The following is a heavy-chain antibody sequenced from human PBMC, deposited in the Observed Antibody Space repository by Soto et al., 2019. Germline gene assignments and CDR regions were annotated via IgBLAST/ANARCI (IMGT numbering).Heavy chain of an antibody. V-gene: IGHV1-18*01. J-gene: IGHJ6*02. D-gene: IGHD3-10*01. CDR1: GYTFTSYG. CDR3: ARATMVRGVISFLVGGMDV. CDR2: ISAYNGNT. Sequence: ASVKVSCKASGYTFTSYGISWVRQAPGQGLEWMGWISAYNGNTNYAQKLQGRVTMTTDTSTSTAYMELRSLRSDDTAVYYCARATMVRGVISFLVGGMDVWGQGTAVTVSS.